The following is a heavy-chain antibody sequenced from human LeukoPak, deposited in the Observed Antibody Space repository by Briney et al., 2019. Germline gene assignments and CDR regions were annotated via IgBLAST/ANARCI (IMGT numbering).Heavy chain of an antibody. CDR1: GYTFTGYY. Sequence: ASVKVSCKASGYTFTGYYIHWVRQAPGQGLGWMGWIKPNSGGTNYAQKFQGRVTMTRDTSISTAYMELSRLRSDDTAVYYCATDQPKTCGGDCYPFDYWGQGTLVTVSS. D-gene: IGHD2-21*02. J-gene: IGHJ4*02. CDR2: IKPNSGGT. V-gene: IGHV1-2*02. CDR3: ATDQPKTCGGDCYPFDY.